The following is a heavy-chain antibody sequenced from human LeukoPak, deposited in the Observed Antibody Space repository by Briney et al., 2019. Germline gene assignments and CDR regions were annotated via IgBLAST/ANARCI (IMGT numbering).Heavy chain of an antibody. V-gene: IGHV4-59*01. CDR2: IYYSGST. Sequence: SETLSLTCAVSGGSITSYFLSWIRQPPGKGLEWIGYIYYSGSTNYNPSLKSRVTISVDTSKNQFSLKLSSVTAADTAVYYCARVGSRYYDRSGYYSNWIDLWGQGTLVTVSS. CDR1: GGSITSYF. CDR3: ARVGSRYYDRSGYYSNWIDL. D-gene: IGHD3-22*01. J-gene: IGHJ5*02.